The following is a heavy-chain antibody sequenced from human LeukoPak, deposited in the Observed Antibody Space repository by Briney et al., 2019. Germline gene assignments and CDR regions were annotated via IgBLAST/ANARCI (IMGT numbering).Heavy chain of an antibody. J-gene: IGHJ4*02. Sequence: GASVKVPCKASGYTFTGYYMHWVRQAPGLGLEWMGWINPDSGGTIYAQNFQGRVTMTRDTSISTAYMELSSLRSDDTAVYYCARDLGDTYGSVGDFDYWGQGTLVTVSS. D-gene: IGHD3-10*01. CDR1: GYTFTGYY. CDR3: ARDLGDTYGSVGDFDY. CDR2: INPDSGGT. V-gene: IGHV1-2*02.